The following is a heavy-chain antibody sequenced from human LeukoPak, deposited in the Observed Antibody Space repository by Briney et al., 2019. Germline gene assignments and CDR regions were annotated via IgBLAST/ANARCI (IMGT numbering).Heavy chain of an antibody. Sequence: ASVKVSCKASGYTFTGYYMHWVRQAPGQGLEWMGWINPNSGGTNYAQKFQGRVTMTRDMSTSTVYMELSSLRSEDTAVYYCARDLDYYDSSGGGGYWGQGTLVTVSS. CDR1: GYTFTGYY. D-gene: IGHD3-22*01. J-gene: IGHJ4*02. CDR3: ARDLDYYDSSGGGGY. CDR2: INPNSGGT. V-gene: IGHV1-2*02.